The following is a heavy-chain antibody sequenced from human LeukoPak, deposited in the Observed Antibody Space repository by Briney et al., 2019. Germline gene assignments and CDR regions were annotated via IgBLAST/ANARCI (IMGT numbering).Heavy chain of an antibody. CDR1: GYSISSGYY. CDR2: IYHSEST. V-gene: IGHV4-38-2*02. Sequence: SETLSLTCTVSGYSISSGYYRGWIRQPPGKGLEWIGSIYHSESTYYNPSLKSRVTISVDTSNNQFSLKLSSVTAADTAVYYCAREELNYDFWSGYYVPDWFDPWGQGTLVTVSS. CDR3: AREELNYDFWSGYYVPDWFDP. J-gene: IGHJ5*02. D-gene: IGHD3-3*01.